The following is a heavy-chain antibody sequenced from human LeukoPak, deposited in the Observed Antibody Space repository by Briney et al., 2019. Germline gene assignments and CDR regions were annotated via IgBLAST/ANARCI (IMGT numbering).Heavy chain of an antibody. J-gene: IGHJ3*02. CDR3: ARRNGDYRAFDI. V-gene: IGHV3-30*03. Sequence: GGSLRLSCAASGFTFSSYGMHWVRQAPGKGLEWVAVISYDGSNKYYADSVKGRFTISRDNSKNTLYLQMNSLRAEDTAVYYCARRNGDYRAFDIWGQGTMVTVSS. CDR1: GFTFSSYG. D-gene: IGHD4-17*01. CDR2: ISYDGSNK.